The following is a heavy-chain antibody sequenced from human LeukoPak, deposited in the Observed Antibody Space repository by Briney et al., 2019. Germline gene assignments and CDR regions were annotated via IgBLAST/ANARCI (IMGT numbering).Heavy chain of an antibody. J-gene: IGHJ3*02. D-gene: IGHD3-22*01. CDR3: ARLGDDTSGYDDAFDI. CDR1: GYSFTSYW. CDR2: IYPGDSDT. V-gene: IGHV5-51*01. Sequence: GESLKISCKGSGYSFTSYWIGWVRQMPGKGLEWMGIIYPGDSDTRYSPSFEGQVIISADKSISTAYLQWSSLKASDTAMYYCARLGDDTSGYDDAFDIWGQGTMVTVSS.